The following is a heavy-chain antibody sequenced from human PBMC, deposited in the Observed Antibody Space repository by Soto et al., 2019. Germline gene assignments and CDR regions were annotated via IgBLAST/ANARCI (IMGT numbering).Heavy chain of an antibody. D-gene: IGHD5-12*01. Sequence: ASVKVSCKASGYTFTGYYMHWVRQAPGQGLEWMGWINPNSGGTNYAQKFQGWVTMTRDTSISKAYMELSRLRSDDTAVYYCARELRGYSGYDQPYFDYWGQGTLVTVSS. CDR1: GYTFTGYY. V-gene: IGHV1-2*04. CDR2: INPNSGGT. J-gene: IGHJ4*02. CDR3: ARELRGYSGYDQPYFDY.